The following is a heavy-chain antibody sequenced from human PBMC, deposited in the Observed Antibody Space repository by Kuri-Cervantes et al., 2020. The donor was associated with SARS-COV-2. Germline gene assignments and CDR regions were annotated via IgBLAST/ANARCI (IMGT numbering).Heavy chain of an antibody. J-gene: IGHJ6*03. CDR1: GFTFSSYA. Sequence: ESLKISCAASGFTFSSYAMSWVRQSPGKGLEWIGEINHSGSTNYNPSLKSRVTISVDTSKNQFSLKLSSVTAADTAVYFCARGQGVAVPVALLVFLGYYMDVWGKGTTVTVSS. V-gene: IGHV4-34*01. CDR2: INHSGST. CDR3: ARGQGVAVPVALLVFLGYYMDV. D-gene: IGHD2-15*01.